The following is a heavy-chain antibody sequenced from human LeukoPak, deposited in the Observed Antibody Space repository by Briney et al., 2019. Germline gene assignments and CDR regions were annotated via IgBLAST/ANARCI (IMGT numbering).Heavy chain of an antibody. J-gene: IGHJ4*02. CDR1: GFTFSTYW. CDR3: TTGGGY. CDR2: INSDGSST. Sequence: GGSLRLSCAASGFTFSTYWMHWVRQAPGKGLVWVSRINSDGSSTSYADSVKGRFTISRDDSKTTLYLQMNSLKTEDTAVYYCTTGGGYWGQGTLVTVSS. V-gene: IGHV3-74*01.